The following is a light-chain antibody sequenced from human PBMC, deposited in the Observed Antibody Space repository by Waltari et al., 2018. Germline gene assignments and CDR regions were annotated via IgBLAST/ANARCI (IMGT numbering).Light chain of an antibody. Sequence: QSALTQPPSASGSPGQSVTISCTGTTSDVGGYNYVSWYQQHPGKAPKLGIYEVTRRPSGCPDCFSGSKSGNTASMTFSGLQAEDEANDYCSSYAGSNNLGVFGGGTKLTVL. V-gene: IGLV2-8*01. J-gene: IGLJ3*02. CDR1: TSDVGGYNY. CDR2: EVT. CDR3: SSYAGSNNLGV.